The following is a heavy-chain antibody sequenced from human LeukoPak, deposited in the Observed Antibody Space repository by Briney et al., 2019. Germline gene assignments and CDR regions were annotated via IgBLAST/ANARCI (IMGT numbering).Heavy chain of an antibody. D-gene: IGHD4-23*01. CDR1: GYTFTSYG. CDR3: ARANGGNSVFDY. Sequence: ASVKVSCKASGYTFTSYGISWVRQAPGQGLEWMGWISAYNGNTNYAQKLQGRVTMTTDTSTSAAYMELRSLRSDDTAVYSCARANGGNSVFDYWGQGTLVTVSS. V-gene: IGHV1-18*01. J-gene: IGHJ4*02. CDR2: ISAYNGNT.